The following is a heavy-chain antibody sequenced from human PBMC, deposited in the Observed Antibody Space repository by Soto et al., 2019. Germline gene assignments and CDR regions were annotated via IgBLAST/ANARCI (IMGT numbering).Heavy chain of an antibody. V-gene: IGHV3-21*01. D-gene: IGHD1-1*01. CDR2: ISTSSSYI. CDR3: ARGLERDTSKNWFDS. J-gene: IGHJ5*01. CDR1: GFTFNPYN. Sequence: GGSLRLSCEGSGFTFNPYNMNWVRQAPGKGLEWVASISTSSSYIYYAASVEGRFTVSRDNAKNSLYLQMSDLRDEDTAVYYCARGLERDTSKNWFDSWGQGTQVTVSS.